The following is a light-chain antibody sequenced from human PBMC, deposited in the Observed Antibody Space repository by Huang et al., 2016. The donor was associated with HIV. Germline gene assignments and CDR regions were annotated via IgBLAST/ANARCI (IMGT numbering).Light chain of an antibody. J-gene: IGKJ1*01. CDR2: GAS. V-gene: IGKV1-39*01. Sequence: DIQMTQSPSSLSASVGDTVTITCRASGSMSTFLSWIQQRPGKAPRLLIYGASSLQGGVPSRFRGSASRTDFTLTISSVQPEDFASYYCLQTYKTPLTFGQGTRLDI. CDR3: LQTYKTPLT. CDR1: GSMSTF.